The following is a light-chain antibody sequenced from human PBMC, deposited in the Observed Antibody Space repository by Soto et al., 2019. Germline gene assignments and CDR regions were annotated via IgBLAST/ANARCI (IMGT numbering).Light chain of an antibody. CDR1: KSVGGD. CDR2: DAS. CDR3: QRYGSSLRT. V-gene: IGKV3-11*01. Sequence: DIVLTQSPATLSLTPGQGASLSCRASKSVGGDLVWYQQHPGQAPRLLIYDASNRATGIPPRFSGSGSGTDFTLTISSLEPEDFAVYYCQRYGSSLRTFGQGTKVEIK. J-gene: IGKJ1*01.